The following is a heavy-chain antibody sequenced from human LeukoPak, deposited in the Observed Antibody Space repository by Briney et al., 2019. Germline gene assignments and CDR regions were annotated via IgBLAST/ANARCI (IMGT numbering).Heavy chain of an antibody. D-gene: IGHD3-16*01. CDR2: INPNSGGT. V-gene: IGHV1-2*02. CDR1: GYTFTGYY. Sequence: ASVKVSCKASGYTFTGYYMHWVRQAPGQGLEWMGWINPNSGGTNYAQKFQGRVTMTRDTSISTAYMELSRLRSDDTAVYYCVRDHYVSGNYVLDDYWGQGTLVTVSS. CDR3: VRDHYVSGNYVLDDY. J-gene: IGHJ4*02.